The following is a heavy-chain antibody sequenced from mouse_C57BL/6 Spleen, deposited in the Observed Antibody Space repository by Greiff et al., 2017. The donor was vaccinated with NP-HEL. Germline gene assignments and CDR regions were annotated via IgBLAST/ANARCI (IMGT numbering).Heavy chain of an antibody. CDR3: ARPGPYGYFDV. CDR2: IDPSDSET. J-gene: IGHJ1*03. V-gene: IGHV1-52*01. Sequence: QVQLQQPGAELVRPGSSVKLSCKASGYTFTSYWMHWVKQRPIQGLEWIGNIDPSDSETHYNQKFKDKATLTVDKSSSTAYMQLSSLTSEDSAVYYCARPGPYGYFDVWGTGTTVTVSS. CDR1: GYTFTSYW.